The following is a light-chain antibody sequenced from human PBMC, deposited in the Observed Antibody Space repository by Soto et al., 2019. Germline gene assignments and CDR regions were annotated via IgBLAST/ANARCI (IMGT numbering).Light chain of an antibody. J-gene: IGLJ1*01. CDR1: SSDVGGYNY. CDR3: SSYAGSIYV. CDR2: EVS. V-gene: IGLV2-8*01. Sequence: QSVLTQPPSASGSPGQSVTISCTGTSSDVGGYNYVSWYQQHPGKAPKLMIYEVSKRTSGVPDRFSGSKSGNTASLTVSGLQAEDEADYYCSSYAGSIYVFGTGTKLTVL.